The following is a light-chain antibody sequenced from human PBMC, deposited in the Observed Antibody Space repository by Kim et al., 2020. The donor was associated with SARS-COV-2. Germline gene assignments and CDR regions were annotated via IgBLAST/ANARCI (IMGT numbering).Light chain of an antibody. CDR3: QQYDSYPYT. CDR2: KAS. CDR1: QNIGDW. J-gene: IGKJ2*01. Sequence: SASVGDTVTITCRASQNIGDWLAWYQQKPGKAPNLLIYKASTLQTGVPSRFSGSGSGTEFTLTTSSLQPDDFATYFCQQYDSYPYTFGQGTKLEIK. V-gene: IGKV1-5*03.